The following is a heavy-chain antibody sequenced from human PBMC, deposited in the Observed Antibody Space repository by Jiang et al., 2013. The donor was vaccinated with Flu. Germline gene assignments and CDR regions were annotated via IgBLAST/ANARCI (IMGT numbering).Heavy chain of an antibody. CDR1: SSYA. CDR2: IIPIFGTA. V-gene: IGHV1-69*01. D-gene: IGHD3-22*01. Sequence: SSYAISWXRQAPGQGLEWMGGIIPIFGTANYAQKFQGRVTITADESTSTAYMELSSLRSEDTAVYYCARDADYYDSSGYYIRGYFDYWGQGTLVTVSS. J-gene: IGHJ4*02. CDR3: ARDADYYDSSGYYIRGYFDY.